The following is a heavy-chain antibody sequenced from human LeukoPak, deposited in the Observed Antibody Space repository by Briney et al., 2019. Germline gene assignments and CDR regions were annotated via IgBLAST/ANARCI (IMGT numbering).Heavy chain of an antibody. V-gene: IGHV4-4*02. Sequence: SGTLSLTCAVSGASVSSSNWWSWVRQPPGKGLEWIGEIYHSGTTNYNPSLKSRVTISLDRSKNHFSLGLSSVTAADTAVYYCAGGGGYWGQGTLVTVSS. CDR2: IYHSGTT. D-gene: IGHD3-16*01. CDR3: AGGGGY. CDR1: GASVSSSNW. J-gene: IGHJ4*02.